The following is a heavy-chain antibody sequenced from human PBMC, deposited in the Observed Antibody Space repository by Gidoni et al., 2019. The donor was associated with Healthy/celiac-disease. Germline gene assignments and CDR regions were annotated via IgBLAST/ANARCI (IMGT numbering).Heavy chain of an antibody. CDR1: GFTFSSYW. J-gene: IGHJ6*02. V-gene: IGHV3-7*01. Sequence: EVQLVESGGGLVQPGGSLRLSCAASGFTFSSYWMGWVRQAPGKGLEWVANIKQDGSEKYYVDSVKGRFTIARDNAKNSLYLQMNSLRAEDTAVYYCARPPFHDPMDVWGQGTTVTVSS. D-gene: IGHD2-21*01. CDR2: IKQDGSEK. CDR3: ARPPFHDPMDV.